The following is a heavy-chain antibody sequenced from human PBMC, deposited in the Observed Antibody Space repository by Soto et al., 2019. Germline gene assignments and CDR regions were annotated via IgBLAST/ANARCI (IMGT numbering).Heavy chain of an antibody. J-gene: IGHJ3*02. CDR3: ARSVWEDAFDI. D-gene: IGHD3-16*01. CDR2: IIPILGIA. V-gene: IGHV1-69*02. Sequence: ASVKVSCKASGGTFSSYTISWVRQAPGQGLEWMGRIIPILGIANYAQKFQGRVTITADKSTSTAYMELSSLRSEDTAVYYCARSVWEDAFDIWGQGTMVTVSS. CDR1: GGTFSSYT.